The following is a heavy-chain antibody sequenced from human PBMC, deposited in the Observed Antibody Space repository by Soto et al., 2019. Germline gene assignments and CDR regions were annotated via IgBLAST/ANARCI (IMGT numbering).Heavy chain of an antibody. CDR1: GYTFTRNG. V-gene: IGHV1-18*01. Sequence: QVQLVQSGAEVKMPGASVKVSCKASGYTFTRNGISWVRQAPGQGLEWMGWVSAYNVKTKYARKLQGRVTMTTDTSTSTAYMELRSLRSDDTAVYYCVIVADDDYMHWWYFDYWGQGTLVTVSS. CDR2: VSAYNVKT. J-gene: IGHJ4*02. CDR3: VIVADDDYMHWWYFDY. D-gene: IGHD4-17*01.